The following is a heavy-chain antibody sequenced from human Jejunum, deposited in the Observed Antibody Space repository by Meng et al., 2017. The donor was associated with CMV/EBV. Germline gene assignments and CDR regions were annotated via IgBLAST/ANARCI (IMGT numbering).Heavy chain of an antibody. CDR1: GYTFTKYS. V-gene: IGHV1-18*01. CDR3: ARVEVGITSGDY. J-gene: IGHJ4*02. D-gene: IGHD1-26*01. CDR2: IRAYNCNT. Sequence: VPSWSGVKKPWASVEVSWRGSGYTFTKYSIPWVRKGPGQGLEWMGWIRAYNCNTNFAPTAPGRLTIANDTTKRPGHIGLGDLGFCDKGRYLWARVEVGITSGDYWGQGTLVTVSS.